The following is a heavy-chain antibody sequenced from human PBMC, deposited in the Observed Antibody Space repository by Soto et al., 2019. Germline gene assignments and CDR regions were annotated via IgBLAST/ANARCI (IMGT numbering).Heavy chain of an antibody. D-gene: IGHD4-17*01. V-gene: IGHV3-23*01. Sequence: GGSLRLSCAASGFTFSSYVMSWVRQAPGKGLEWVSGISGSGGSTYYADSVKGRFTISRDNSKNTLYLQMNSLRAEDTAVYSCAKDLTTVVTSGGFDYWGQGTLVTVSS. CDR2: ISGSGGST. CDR1: GFTFSSYV. CDR3: AKDLTTVVTSGGFDY. J-gene: IGHJ4*02.